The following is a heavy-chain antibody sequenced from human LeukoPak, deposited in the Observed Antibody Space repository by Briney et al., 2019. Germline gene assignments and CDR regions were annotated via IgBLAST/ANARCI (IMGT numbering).Heavy chain of an antibody. CDR3: ARYRSSGLDY. Sequence: PSETLSLTCTVSGGSISSYYSSWIRQPPGKGLEWIGYISYSGSTSYNPSLKSRVTISVDTSQNQFSLKLSSVTAADTAVYYCARYRSSGLDYWGQGTLVTVSS. J-gene: IGHJ4*02. D-gene: IGHD6-6*01. CDR1: GGSISSYY. V-gene: IGHV4-59*01. CDR2: ISYSGST.